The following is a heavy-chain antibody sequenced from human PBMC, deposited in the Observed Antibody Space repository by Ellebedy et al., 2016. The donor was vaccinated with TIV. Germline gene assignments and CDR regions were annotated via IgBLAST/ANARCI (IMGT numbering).Heavy chain of an antibody. CDR3: ARFANSDGLDD. J-gene: IGHJ6*02. Sequence: MPSETLSLTCTVPGGSIRSYYWSWIRQPPGKGLEWIGYVYYSGDTNYKPSLKSRVSMSVDTSKNQFSLKLSSVTAADTAVYYCARFANSDGLDDWGQGTTVTVSS. D-gene: IGHD4-23*01. CDR1: GGSIRSYY. V-gene: IGHV4-59*01. CDR2: VYYSGDT.